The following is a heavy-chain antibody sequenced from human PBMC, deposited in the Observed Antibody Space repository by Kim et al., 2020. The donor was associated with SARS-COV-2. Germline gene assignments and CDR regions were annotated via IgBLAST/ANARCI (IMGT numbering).Heavy chain of an antibody. J-gene: IGHJ6*02. Sequence: GGSLRLSCAASGFTFSSYAMSWVRQAPGKGLEWVSAISGSGGSTYYADSVKGRFTISRDNSKNTLYLQMNSLRAEDTAVYYCAKGPRRTCFGELTGSHYYGMDVWGQGTAVTVSS. D-gene: IGHD3-10*01. CDR1: GFTFSSYA. CDR2: ISGSGGST. CDR3: AKGPRRTCFGELTGSHYYGMDV. V-gene: IGHV3-23*01.